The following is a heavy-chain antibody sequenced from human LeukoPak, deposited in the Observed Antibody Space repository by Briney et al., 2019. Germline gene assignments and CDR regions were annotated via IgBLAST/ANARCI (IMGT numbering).Heavy chain of an antibody. CDR3: ARGSFDY. J-gene: IGHJ4*02. CDR2: ISSSSSYT. Sequence: GGSLRLSCAASGFTFSSYSMNWVRQAPGKGLEWVSSISSSSSYTYYADSVKGRFTIPRDNAKNSLYLQMNSLRAEDTAVYYCARGSFDYWGQGTLVTVSS. V-gene: IGHV3-21*01. CDR1: GFTFSSYS.